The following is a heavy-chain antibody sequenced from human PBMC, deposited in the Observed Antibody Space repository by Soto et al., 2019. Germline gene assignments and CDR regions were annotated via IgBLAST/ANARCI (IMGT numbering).Heavy chain of an antibody. V-gene: IGHV3-33*01. Sequence: QVQLVESGGGVVQPGRSLRLSCAVSGFRFNGYAMHWVRQAPGKGLEWVAVIWYDGSNENYADSVKGRFTISRDNSKNQVYLQMTSLRAEDTAVYYCASAGEYNYGEQTFDYWGQGTLVTVSP. CDR2: IWYDGSNE. D-gene: IGHD5-18*01. CDR3: ASAGEYNYGEQTFDY. CDR1: GFRFNGYA. J-gene: IGHJ4*02.